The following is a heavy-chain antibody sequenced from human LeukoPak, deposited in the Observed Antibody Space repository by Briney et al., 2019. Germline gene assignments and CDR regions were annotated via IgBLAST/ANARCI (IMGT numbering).Heavy chain of an antibody. D-gene: IGHD6-6*01. Sequence: GGSLRLSCAASGFIFNDYVMHWVRQDPGRGLVWVARIHTDGSDTHYADSVKGRFRISRDNAKNTLFLQMNSLRAEDTAVYYCATYITTRLDYWGQGTLVTVSS. CDR1: GFIFNDYV. V-gene: IGHV3-74*01. CDR2: IHTDGSDT. CDR3: ATYITTRLDY. J-gene: IGHJ4*02.